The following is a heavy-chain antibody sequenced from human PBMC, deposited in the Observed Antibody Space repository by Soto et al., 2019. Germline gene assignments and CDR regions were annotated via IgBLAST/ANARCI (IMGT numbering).Heavy chain of an antibody. CDR3: ARTGGNIVVVVEDMPLGCMDV. CDR2: IIPIFGTA. Sequence: QVQLVQSGAEVKKPGSSVKVSCKASGGTFSSYAISWVRQAPGQGLEWMGGIIPIFGTANYAQKFQGRVTVTADESTSTGYMGVSRLRSEETAVYYCARTGGNIVVVVEDMPLGCMDVWGQGTTVTVSS. D-gene: IGHD2-15*01. CDR1: GGTFSSYA. J-gene: IGHJ6*02. V-gene: IGHV1-69*01.